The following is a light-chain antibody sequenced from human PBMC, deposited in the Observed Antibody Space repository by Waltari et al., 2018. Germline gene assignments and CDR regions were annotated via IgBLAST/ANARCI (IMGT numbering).Light chain of an antibody. J-gene: IGKJ1*01. CDR3: QQYYSSPRT. CDR1: QSVLYSSNNKNY. Sequence: DIVMTQSPDSLAVSLGERATINCKSSQSVLYSSNNKNYLAWYQQKPGQPPKLLISWASPRESGVPDRFGGSGSGTDFTLTISSLQAEDVAVYYCQQYYSSPRTFGQGTKVEIK. V-gene: IGKV4-1*01. CDR2: WAS.